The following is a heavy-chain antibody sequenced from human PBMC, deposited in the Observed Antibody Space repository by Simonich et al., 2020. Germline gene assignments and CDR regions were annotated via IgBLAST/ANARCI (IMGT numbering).Heavy chain of an antibody. CDR2: IYYSGGT. V-gene: IGHV4-39*01. CDR3: ARWAYSSSYFDY. D-gene: IGHD6-6*01. Sequence: QLQLQESGPGLVKPSETLSLTCTVSGGSISSSGYYWGGIRQPQGKGLEWIGSIYYSGGTYYNPSLKSRVTISVDTSKNQFSLKLSSVTAADTAVYYCARWAYSSSYFDYWGQGTLVTVSS. J-gene: IGHJ4*02. CDR1: GGSISSSGYY.